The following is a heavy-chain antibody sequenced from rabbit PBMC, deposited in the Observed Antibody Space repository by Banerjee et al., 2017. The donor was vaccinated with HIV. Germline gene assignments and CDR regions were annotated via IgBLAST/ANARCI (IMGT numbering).Heavy chain of an antibody. CDR1: GFSFSNYYY. Sequence: QSLEESGGDLVKPGASLTLTCTASGFSFSNYYYMCWVRQAPGKGLELIACIYISSGSTCYASWVNGRFTISSHNAQNTLYLQLNSLTAADTATYFCARGVYVGGAGYGYGTYFNLWGPGTLVTVS. J-gene: IGHJ4*01. D-gene: IGHD6-1*01. CDR2: IYISSGST. CDR3: ARGVYVGGAGYGYGTYFNL. V-gene: IGHV1S43*01.